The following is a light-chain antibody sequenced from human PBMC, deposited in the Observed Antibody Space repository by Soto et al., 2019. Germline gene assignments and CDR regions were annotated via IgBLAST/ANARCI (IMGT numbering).Light chain of an antibody. CDR2: GAS. Sequence: EIVLTQSPGTLSLSPGERATLSCRASQSVSSFYFAWYQQKPGQPPRLLIYGASSRATGIPDRFSGSGSGTDVTLTISSLEPADVAVYYCQQYGSSPYTFGQGTKLEIK. CDR3: QQYGSSPYT. CDR1: QSVSSFY. V-gene: IGKV3-20*01. J-gene: IGKJ2*01.